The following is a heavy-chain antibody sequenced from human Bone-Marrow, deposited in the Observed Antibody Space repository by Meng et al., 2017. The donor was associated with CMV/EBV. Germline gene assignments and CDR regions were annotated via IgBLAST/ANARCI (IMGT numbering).Heavy chain of an antibody. D-gene: IGHD5-18*01. J-gene: IGHJ4*02. CDR1: GFTFSSYA. CDR2: ISGSGGST. CDR3: ARIYSEPDY. V-gene: IGHV3-23*01. Sequence: GESLKISCAASGFTFSSYAMSWVRQAPGKGLEWVSAISGSGGSTYYADSVKGRFTISRDNSKNTLYLQTNSLRAEDTAVYYCARIYSEPDYWGQGTLVTVSS.